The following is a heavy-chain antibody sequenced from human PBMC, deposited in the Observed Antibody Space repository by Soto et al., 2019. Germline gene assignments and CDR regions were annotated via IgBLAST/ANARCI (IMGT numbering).Heavy chain of an antibody. J-gene: IGHJ5*02. CDR3: AKDLTRQLAYWLDP. Sequence: ASVKVSCKASGFSFTGYYIHWLRQAPGQGLEWMGWINAHSGGTEYAQKFQGRVTLTRETSIATAFLTLTSLTSDDTALYYCAKDLTRQLAYWLDPWGQGTQVTVYS. CDR2: INAHSGGT. CDR1: GFSFTGYY. V-gene: IGHV1-2*02. D-gene: IGHD6-6*01.